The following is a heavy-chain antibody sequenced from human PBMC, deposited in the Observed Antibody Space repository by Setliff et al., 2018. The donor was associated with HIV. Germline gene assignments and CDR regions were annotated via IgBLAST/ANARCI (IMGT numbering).Heavy chain of an antibody. CDR2: ISGTDNTI. Sequence: GGSLRLSCAASGFTFSSYDMNWVRQAPGKGLEWVSHISGTDNTIYYADSVKGRFTISRDIAKNSLYLQMNSLRAEDTAFYYCARGRVPGNYWGQGTLVTVSS. V-gene: IGHV3-48*03. CDR3: ARGRVPGNY. CDR1: GFTFSSYD. J-gene: IGHJ4*02. D-gene: IGHD2-2*01.